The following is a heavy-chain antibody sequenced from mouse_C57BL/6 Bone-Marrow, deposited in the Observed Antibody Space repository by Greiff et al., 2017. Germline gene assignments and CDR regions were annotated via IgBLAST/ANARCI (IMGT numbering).Heavy chain of an antibody. CDR1: GFTFSDAW. J-gene: IGHJ2*01. Sequence: DVMLVESGGGLVQPGGSMKLSCAASGFTFSDAWMDWVRQSPEKGLEWVAEIRNKANNHATYYAESVKGRFTISRDDSKSSVYLQMNSLRAEDTGIYYCTRGDYDYDDGAYYFDYWGQGTTLTDSS. D-gene: IGHD2-4*01. V-gene: IGHV6-6*01. CDR3: TRGDYDYDDGAYYFDY. CDR2: IRNKANNHAT.